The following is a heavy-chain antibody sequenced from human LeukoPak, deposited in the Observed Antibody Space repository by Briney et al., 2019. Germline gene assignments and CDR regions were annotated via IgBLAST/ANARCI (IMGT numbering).Heavy chain of an antibody. V-gene: IGHV3-48*02. CDR2: ISSSSSTI. D-gene: IGHD3-22*01. Sequence: GGSLRLSCGASGFTFSSYSMNWVRQAPGKGLEWVSYISSSSSTIYYADSVKGRFTISRDNAKNSLYLQMNSLRDEDTAVYYCARCNYYDSSGYYLSHWGQGTLVTVSS. CDR1: GFTFSSYS. J-gene: IGHJ4*02. CDR3: ARCNYYDSSGYYLSH.